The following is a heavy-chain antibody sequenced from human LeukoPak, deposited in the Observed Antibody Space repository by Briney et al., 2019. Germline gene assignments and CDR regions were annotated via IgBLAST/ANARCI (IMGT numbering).Heavy chain of an antibody. D-gene: IGHD2-15*01. Sequence: SETLPLTCRLSVLSISTYYWSCIRQPPGKGLEWIGYIYYSGSINYNPSLKSRVTISVDMSKNQLCLKLSSVTAADSAVYSCVVGHKHFDYWGQGPLVTVSS. V-gene: IGHV4-59*01. CDR2: IYYSGSI. CDR3: VVGHKHFDY. J-gene: IGHJ4*02. CDR1: VLSISTYY.